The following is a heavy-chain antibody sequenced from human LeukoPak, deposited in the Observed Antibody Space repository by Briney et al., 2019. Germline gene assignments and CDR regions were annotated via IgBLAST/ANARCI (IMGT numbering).Heavy chain of an antibody. CDR3: ARAPDWPDWYFDL. J-gene: IGHJ2*01. CDR2: IYYSGST. V-gene: IGHV4-39*01. Sequence: SETLSLTCTVSGGSISSSSYYWGWIRQPPGKGLEWIGSIYYSGSTYYNPSLKSRVTISVDTSKNQFSLKLGSVTAADTAVYYCARAPDWPDWYFDLWGRGTLVTVSS. CDR1: GGSISSSSYY. D-gene: IGHD1-14*01.